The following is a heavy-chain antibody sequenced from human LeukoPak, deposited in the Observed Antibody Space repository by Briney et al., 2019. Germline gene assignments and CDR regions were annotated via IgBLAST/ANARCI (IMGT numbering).Heavy chain of an antibody. J-gene: IGHJ4*02. Sequence: SETLSLTCAVYGGSSSGYYWSWIRQPPGKGLEWIGEINHSGSTNYNPSLKSRVTISVDTSKNQFSLKLSSVTAADTAVYYCAREGDFWSGYYFDYWGQGTLVTVSS. V-gene: IGHV4-34*01. D-gene: IGHD3-3*01. CDR3: AREGDFWSGYYFDY. CDR2: INHSGST. CDR1: GGSSSGYY.